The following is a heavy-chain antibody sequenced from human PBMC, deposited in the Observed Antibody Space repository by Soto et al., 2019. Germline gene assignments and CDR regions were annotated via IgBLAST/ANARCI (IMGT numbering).Heavy chain of an antibody. D-gene: IGHD2-15*01. CDR2: RKENGSER. CDR3: AIARNIGP. Sequence: PGGSLSLSCAGPGFTFSHYWMSWVRQAPGKGLGWMANRKENGSERNYVDSVKGRFTISKDNAENSLYLQMNSLRAEYTAVYYCAIARNIGPWGQGTLAPVSP. V-gene: IGHV3-7*01. J-gene: IGHJ5*02. CDR1: GFTFSHYW.